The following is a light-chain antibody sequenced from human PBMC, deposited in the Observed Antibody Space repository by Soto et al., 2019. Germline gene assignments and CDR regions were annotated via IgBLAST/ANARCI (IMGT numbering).Light chain of an antibody. V-gene: IGKV4-1*01. CDR2: WAS. J-gene: IGKJ4*01. CDR3: QQHYSSPLS. CDR1: QSXFYGPQNKNY. Sequence: VMTQSPDSLAVSLGERATINCKSSQSXFYGPQNKNYLSWYQQKPGQPPKLLIFWASTRESGVPDRFSGSGSGTDFTLTISSLQAEDVAVYYCQQHYSSPLSFGGGTKVDIK.